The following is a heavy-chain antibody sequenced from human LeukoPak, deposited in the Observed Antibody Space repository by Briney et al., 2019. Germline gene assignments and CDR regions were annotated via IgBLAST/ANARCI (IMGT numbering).Heavy chain of an antibody. J-gene: IGHJ4*02. V-gene: IGHV3-30*02. D-gene: IGHD2-8*01. CDR1: GFTFSSYG. CDR3: AKGGKSGCTNGVCSLGY. CDR2: IRYGGSNK. Sequence: GGSLRLSCAASGFTFSSYGMHWVRQAPGKGLEWVAFIRYGGSNKYYADSVKGRFTISRDNSKNTLYLQMNSLRAEDTAVYYCAKGGKSGCTNGVCSLGYWGQGTLVTVSS.